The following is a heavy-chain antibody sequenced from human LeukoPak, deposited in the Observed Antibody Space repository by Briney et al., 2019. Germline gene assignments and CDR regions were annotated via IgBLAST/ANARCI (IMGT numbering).Heavy chain of an antibody. D-gene: IGHD6-13*01. V-gene: IGHV1-69*04. CDR1: GGTFSSYA. CDR3: ARDSHIAAAARMGY. CDR2: IIPILGIA. Sequence: ASVKVSCKASGGTFSSYAISWVRQAPGQGLEWMGRIIPILGIANYAQKFQGRVTITADKSTSTAYMELSSLRSEDTAVYYCARDSHIAAAARMGYWGQGTLVTVSS. J-gene: IGHJ4*02.